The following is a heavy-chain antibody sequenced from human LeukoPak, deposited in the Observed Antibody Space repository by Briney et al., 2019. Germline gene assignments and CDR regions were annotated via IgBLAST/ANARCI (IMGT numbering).Heavy chain of an antibody. D-gene: IGHD6-13*01. CDR3: ARGGSSWPRSYYYYYGMDV. V-gene: IGHV1-2*04. Sequence: ASVKLSCKASGYTFTGYYMHWVRQAPGQGLEWMGWINPNSGGTNYAQKFQGWVTMTRDTSISTAYMELSRLRSDDTAVYYCARGGSSWPRSYYYYYGMDVWGKGTTVTVSS. CDR1: GYTFTGYY. CDR2: INPNSGGT. J-gene: IGHJ6*04.